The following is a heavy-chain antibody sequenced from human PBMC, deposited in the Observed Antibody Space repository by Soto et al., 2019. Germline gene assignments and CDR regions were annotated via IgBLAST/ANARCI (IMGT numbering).Heavy chain of an antibody. V-gene: IGHV1-24*01. CDR3: ARDDYDFWSGYGGY. CDR2: FDPEDGET. CDR1: GYTLTELS. Sequence: ASVKVSCKVSGYTLTELSMHWVRQAHGKGLEWMGGFDPEDGETIYAQKFQGRVTMTTDTSTSTAYMELRSLRSDDTAVYYCARDDYDFWSGYGGYWGQGTLVTVSS. D-gene: IGHD3-3*01. J-gene: IGHJ4*02.